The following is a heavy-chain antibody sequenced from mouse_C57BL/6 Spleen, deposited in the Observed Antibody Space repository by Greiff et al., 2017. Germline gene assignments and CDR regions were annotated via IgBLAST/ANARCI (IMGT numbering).Heavy chain of an antibody. CDR2: INPNYGTT. D-gene: IGHD1-3*01. V-gene: IGHV1-39*01. Sequence: EVQLQESGPELVKPGASVKISCKASGYSFTDYNMNWVKQSHGKSLEWIGVINPNYGTTSYNEKFKGKATLTVDQSSSTAYMQLNSLTSEDSAVYYFASSFSGYFDYWGQGTTLTVSS. J-gene: IGHJ2*01. CDR3: ASSFSGYFDY. CDR1: GYSFTDYN.